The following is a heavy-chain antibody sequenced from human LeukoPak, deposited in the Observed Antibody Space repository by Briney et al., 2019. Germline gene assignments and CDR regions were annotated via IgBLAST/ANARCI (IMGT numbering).Heavy chain of an antibody. CDR2: INPNSGGT. Sequence: ASVKVSCKASGYTFTGYYMHWVRQAPGQGLEWMGWINPNSGGTNYAQKFQGRVIMTRDTSISTACMELSGLRSDDTAVYYCAREDGYRYESWGQGALVTVSS. CDR1: GYTFTGYY. V-gene: IGHV1-2*02. J-gene: IGHJ5*02. CDR3: AREDGYRYES. D-gene: IGHD5-18*01.